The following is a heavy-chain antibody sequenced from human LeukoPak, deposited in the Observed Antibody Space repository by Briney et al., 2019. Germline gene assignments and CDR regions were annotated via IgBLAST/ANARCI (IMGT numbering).Heavy chain of an antibody. CDR2: INWNGGST. CDR1: GFTFDDYG. V-gene: IGHV3-20*04. Sequence: GGSLRLSCAASGFTFDDYGMSWVRQAPGKGLEWVSGINWNGGSTGYADSVKGRFTISRDNAKNSLYLQMNSLRAEDTAVYYCARDHPSPLTYYYDSSGYYKNWFDPWGQGTLVTVSS. CDR3: ARDHPSPLTYYYDSSGYYKNWFDP. J-gene: IGHJ5*02. D-gene: IGHD3-22*01.